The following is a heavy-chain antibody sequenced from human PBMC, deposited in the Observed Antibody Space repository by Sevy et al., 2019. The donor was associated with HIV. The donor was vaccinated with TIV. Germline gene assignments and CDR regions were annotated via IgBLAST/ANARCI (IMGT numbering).Heavy chain of an antibody. Sequence: SETLSLTCSVSAGSSSSYYWSWIRQPAGKGLEWIGRLYTSGSTKYNPSLKSRVTMSVDTSKSQFFLKLSSVSAADTAVYYCARGPACIVEGAQYDYWGQGIPVTVSS. CDR1: AGSSSSYY. D-gene: IGHD1-26*01. V-gene: IGHV4-4*07. J-gene: IGHJ4*02. CDR3: ARGPACIVEGAQYDY. CDR2: LYTSGST.